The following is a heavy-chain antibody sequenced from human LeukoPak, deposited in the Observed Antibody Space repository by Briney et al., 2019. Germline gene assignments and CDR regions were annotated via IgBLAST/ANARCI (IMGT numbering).Heavy chain of an antibody. J-gene: IGHJ4*02. D-gene: IGHD3-22*01. CDR3: ARDEGSNGYYYDH. Sequence: GASVKVSCKASGYSFTGHYMHWVRQAPGQGLEWMGWINPKSGGTNYAQKFQGRVTMTRDTSISTAYMDMSSLRSDDTAVYYCARDEGSNGYYYDHWGQGTLVTVSS. V-gene: IGHV1-2*02. CDR1: GYSFTGHY. CDR2: INPKSGGT.